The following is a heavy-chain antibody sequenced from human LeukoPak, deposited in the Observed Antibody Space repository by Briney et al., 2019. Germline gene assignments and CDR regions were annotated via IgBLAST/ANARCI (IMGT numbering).Heavy chain of an antibody. CDR2: ISSSGSTI. V-gene: IGHV3-48*03. CDR3: ARERRGYSGYDSVRGDY. CDR1: GFTFSSYE. Sequence: GRSLRLSCAASGFTFSSYEMNWVRQAPGKGLEWVSYISSSGSTIYYADSVKGRFTISRDNAKNSLYLQMNSLRAEDTAVYYCARERRGYSGYDSVRGDYWGQGTLVTVSS. J-gene: IGHJ4*02. D-gene: IGHD5-12*01.